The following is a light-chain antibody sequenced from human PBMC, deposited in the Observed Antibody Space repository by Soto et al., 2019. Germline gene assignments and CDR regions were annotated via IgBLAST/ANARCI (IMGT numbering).Light chain of an antibody. CDR3: SSYTPSSTYV. CDR2: DVS. CDR1: SSDVGGYNY. J-gene: IGLJ1*01. Sequence: QSALTQPASVSGSPGQSITISCTGTSSDVGGYNYVSWYQQYPGKAPKLMIYDVSSRPSGVSNRFSGSKSGNTASLTISGLQAEDEADYHCSSYTPSSTYVCGTGTKVTFL. V-gene: IGLV2-14*03.